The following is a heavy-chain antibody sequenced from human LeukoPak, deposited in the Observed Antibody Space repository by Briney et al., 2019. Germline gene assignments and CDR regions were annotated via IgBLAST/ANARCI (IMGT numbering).Heavy chain of an antibody. CDR2: ISSSSSYI. Sequence: GGSLRLSCAASGFTFSSYSMNWVRQAPGKGLEWVSSISSSSSYIYYADSVKGRFTISRDNAKNSLYLQMNSLRAEDAAVYYCARSRFGELLSAPDYWGQGTLVTVSS. CDR1: GFTFSSYS. CDR3: ARSRFGELLSAPDY. D-gene: IGHD3-10*01. J-gene: IGHJ4*02. V-gene: IGHV3-21*01.